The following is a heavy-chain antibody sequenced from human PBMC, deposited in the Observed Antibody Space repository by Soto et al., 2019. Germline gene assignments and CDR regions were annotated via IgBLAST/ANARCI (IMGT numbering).Heavy chain of an antibody. CDR3: AKDLCGRMSSRVLDY. J-gene: IGHJ4*02. D-gene: IGHD3-10*01. CDR1: GYTYTSYY. CDR2: ISPSGGST. Sequence: ASVKASCEASGYTYTSYYMHWVQQAPGQGLEWMGIISPSGGSTSYAQKFQGRVTMTRDTSTSTVYMELSSLRAEDTAVYFCAKDLCGRMSSRVLDYWGQGTQVTVSS. V-gene: IGHV1-46*01.